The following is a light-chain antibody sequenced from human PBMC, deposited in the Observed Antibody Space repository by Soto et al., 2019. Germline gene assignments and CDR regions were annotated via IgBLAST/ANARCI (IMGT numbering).Light chain of an antibody. CDR1: QSVSSSY. CDR2: GAS. CDR3: QQYGSSPIT. V-gene: IGKV3-20*01. J-gene: IGKJ5*01. Sequence: EMVLTQFPAPLSFFQGERATLSCRASQSVSSSYLAWYQRQPGQAPRPLIYGASSRATGIPDRFSGSGSGTDFTLTISRLEPEDFAVYYCQQYGSSPITFGQGTRLAIK.